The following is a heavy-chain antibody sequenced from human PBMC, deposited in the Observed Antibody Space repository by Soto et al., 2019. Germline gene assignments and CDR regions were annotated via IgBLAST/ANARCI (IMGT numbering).Heavy chain of an antibody. V-gene: IGHV3-33*01. CDR1: GFTFSSYG. Sequence: GGSLRLSCAASGFTFSSYGMHWVRQAPGKGLEWVAVIWYDGSNKYYADSVKGRFTISRDNSKNTLYLQMNSLRAEDTAVYYCARSADYDFWSGSNYYYYGMDVWGQGTTVTVSS. J-gene: IGHJ6*02. CDR2: IWYDGSNK. CDR3: ARSADYDFWSGSNYYYYGMDV. D-gene: IGHD3-3*01.